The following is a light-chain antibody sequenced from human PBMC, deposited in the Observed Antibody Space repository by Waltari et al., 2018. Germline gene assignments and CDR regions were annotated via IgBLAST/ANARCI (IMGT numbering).Light chain of an antibody. V-gene: IGLV2-8*01. CDR3: CSYAGTNNLYV. J-gene: IGLJ1*01. Sequence: QSALTQPPSASGSPGESVTISCTGTSSDIGDYDYVSWYQQHPGKAPKLMIYEVIKRPSGVPERFAGSKAGNTASLTVSGLQAEYEAEYYCCSYAGTNNLYVFGTGTKVTVL. CDR1: SSDIGDYDY. CDR2: EVI.